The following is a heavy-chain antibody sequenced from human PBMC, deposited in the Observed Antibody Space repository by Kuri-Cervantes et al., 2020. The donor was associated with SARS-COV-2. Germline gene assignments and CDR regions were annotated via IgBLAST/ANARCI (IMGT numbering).Heavy chain of an antibody. V-gene: IGHV3-21*01. CDR1: GFTFSSYS. Sequence: GESLKISCAASGFTFSSYSMNWVRQAPGKGLEWVSSISGSGSYIYYADSMKGRFTISRESGGNSLYLDIHNLRGDDMAVYYCARVAGEGPIYYYYMDVWGRGTAVTVSS. CDR2: ISGSGSYI. D-gene: IGHD2-21*01. J-gene: IGHJ6*03. CDR3: ARVAGEGPIYYYYMDV.